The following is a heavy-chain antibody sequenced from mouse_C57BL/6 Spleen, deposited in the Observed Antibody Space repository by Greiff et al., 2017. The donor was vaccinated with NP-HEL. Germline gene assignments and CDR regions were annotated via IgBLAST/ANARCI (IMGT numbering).Heavy chain of an antibody. CDR2: ISDGGSYT. CDR1: GFTFSSYA. V-gene: IGHV5-4*01. Sequence: EVNVVESGGGLVKPGGSLKLSCEASGFTFSSYAMSWVRQTPEQRLEWFATISDGGSYTYYPDNVKGRITIARDNAKNNLYLKMSHLKSEDTAMYYCARDKLRAMDYWGQGTSVTVSS. J-gene: IGHJ4*01. CDR3: ARDKLRAMDY. D-gene: IGHD1-1*01.